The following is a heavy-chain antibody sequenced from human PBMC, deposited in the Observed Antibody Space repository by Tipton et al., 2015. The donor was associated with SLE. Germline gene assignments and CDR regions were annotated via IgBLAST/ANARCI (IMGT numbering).Heavy chain of an antibody. CDR2: ISAYNGKS. CDR3: ARDQEGYDSGTPYYYMDV. D-gene: IGHD3-10*01. CDR1: GYTFISYG. Sequence: QLVQSGAEVKKPGASVKVSCKASGYTFISYGISWVRQAPGQGLEWMGWISAYNGKSNYAQKFQGRVTTTTDTSTSTAYMELRSLRSDDTAVYFCARDQEGYDSGTPYYYMDVWGKGTTVTVSS. V-gene: IGHV1-18*01. J-gene: IGHJ6*03.